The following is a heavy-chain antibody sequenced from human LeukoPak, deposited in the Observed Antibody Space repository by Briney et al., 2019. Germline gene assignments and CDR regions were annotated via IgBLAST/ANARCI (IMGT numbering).Heavy chain of an antibody. Sequence: ASVKVSCKASGYTFTGYYMHWVRQAPGQGLEWMGWMNPYSGGTNYAQKFQGRVTMTRDTSISTAYMELSRLRSDDTAVYYCARSTTGDHQGYWGQGTLVTVSS. CDR3: ARSTTGDHQGY. J-gene: IGHJ4*02. CDR2: MNPYSGGT. CDR1: GYTFTGYY. D-gene: IGHD1-1*01. V-gene: IGHV1-2*02.